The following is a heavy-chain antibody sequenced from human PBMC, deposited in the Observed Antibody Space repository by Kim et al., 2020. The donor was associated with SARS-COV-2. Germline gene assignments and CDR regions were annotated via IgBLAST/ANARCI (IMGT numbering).Heavy chain of an antibody. V-gene: IGHV3-23*01. D-gene: IGHD2-15*01. CDR1: GFTFSSYA. CDR2: ISDSGGST. Sequence: GGSLRLSCAASGFTFSSYAMNWVRQAPGKGLEWVSAISDSGGSTYYADSVKGRFTISRDNSKNTLYLQMNSLRAEDTAVYYCAKGVVVATLDYWGQGTLVTVSS. CDR3: AKGVVVATLDY. J-gene: IGHJ4*02.